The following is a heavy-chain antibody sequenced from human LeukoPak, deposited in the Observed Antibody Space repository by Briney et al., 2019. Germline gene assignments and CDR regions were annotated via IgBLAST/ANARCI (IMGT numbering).Heavy chain of an antibody. Sequence: GESLKISCKGSGYTFSNYWIGWVRQMPGRGLEWMGIMLPGDSLTTYSPSFQGHVTMSVDKSVATAYLQLNSLKASDTAIYYCARAGVAMGGRFYYDYWGQGTLVSVS. J-gene: IGHJ4*02. D-gene: IGHD2/OR15-2a*01. CDR2: MLPGDSLT. V-gene: IGHV5-51*01. CDR3: ARAGVAMGGRFYYDY. CDR1: GYTFSNYW.